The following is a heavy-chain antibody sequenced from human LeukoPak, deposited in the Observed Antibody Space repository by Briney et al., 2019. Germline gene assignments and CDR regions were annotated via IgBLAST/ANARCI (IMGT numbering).Heavy chain of an antibody. CDR3: ARDNWGSLDY. Sequence: PSETLSLTRTVSGSSISSHSWGWVRQPPGEGLEWIGYDSNSGNINYNPALKSRVTISVDTSERQFSLKLSSVSAADTAVYYCARDNWGSLDYWGQGILVTVSS. D-gene: IGHD7-27*01. J-gene: IGHJ4*02. V-gene: IGHV4-59*11. CDR2: DSNSGNI. CDR1: GSSISSHS.